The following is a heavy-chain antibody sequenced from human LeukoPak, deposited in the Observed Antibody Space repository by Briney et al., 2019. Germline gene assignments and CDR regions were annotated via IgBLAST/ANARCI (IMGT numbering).Heavy chain of an antibody. Sequence: ASVKVSCKASGYTFTSYDINWVRQATGQGLEWMGWVNPNSGNTGYAQKFQGRVTMTRNTSISTAYMELSSLRSDDTAVYYCARDRGSWYGWFDPWGQGTLVTVSS. J-gene: IGHJ5*02. V-gene: IGHV1-8*01. CDR1: GYTFTSYD. D-gene: IGHD6-13*01. CDR2: VNPNSGNT. CDR3: ARDRGSWYGWFDP.